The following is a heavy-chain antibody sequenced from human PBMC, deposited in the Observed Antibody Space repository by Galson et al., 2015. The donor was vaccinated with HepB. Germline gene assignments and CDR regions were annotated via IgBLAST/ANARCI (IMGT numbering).Heavy chain of an antibody. CDR3: AKGGARDSSSAYFDY. CDR1: GDSVPSNSAA. Sequence: CAISGDSVPSNSAAWNWIRQSPSRGLEWLGRTYYRSTWFSDYAVSVRGRITINSDTSKNQFSLQLNSVTPEDTAVYYCAKGGARDSSSAYFDYWGQGTRVTVSS. D-gene: IGHD6-6*01. J-gene: IGHJ4*02. V-gene: IGHV6-1*01. CDR2: TYYRSTWFS.